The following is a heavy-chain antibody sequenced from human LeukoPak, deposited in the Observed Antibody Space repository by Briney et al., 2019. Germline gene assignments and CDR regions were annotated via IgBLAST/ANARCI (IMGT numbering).Heavy chain of an antibody. CDR1: GFTFSDYY. Sequence: GGSLRLSCAASGFTFSDYYMSWIRQAPGKGLEWVSYISSSGYTIYYADSVKGRFTISRDNAKKSLYLEMNTLRAEDTAVYYCAGSRYCSNTNCYPYYFDYWGQGTLVTVSS. D-gene: IGHD2-2*01. J-gene: IGHJ4*02. CDR2: ISSSGYTI. CDR3: AGSRYCSNTNCYPYYFDY. V-gene: IGHV3-11*04.